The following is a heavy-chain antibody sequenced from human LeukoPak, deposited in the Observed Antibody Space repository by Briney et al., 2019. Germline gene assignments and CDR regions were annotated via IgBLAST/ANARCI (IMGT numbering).Heavy chain of an antibody. V-gene: IGHV3-30*18. CDR2: ISYDGSNK. Sequence: GRSLRLFCAASGFTFKNYGLHWVRQAPGKGLEWVAVISYDGSNKHYGDSVKGRFTISRDNSKNTLYLQMNSLRAEDTAVYYCAKDNAYRSSWYSFDIWGQGTMVTVSS. CDR1: GFTFKNYG. D-gene: IGHD6-13*01. J-gene: IGHJ3*02. CDR3: AKDNAYRSSWYSFDI.